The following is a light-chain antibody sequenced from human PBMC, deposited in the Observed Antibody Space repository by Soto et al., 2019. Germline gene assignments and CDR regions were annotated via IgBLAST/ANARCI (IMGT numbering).Light chain of an antibody. Sequence: QSVLTQPASVSGSPGQSITISCTGTSSDVGGSRYVSWYQQHPGEAPKLLIYEITSRPSGISSRFSGSKSGNTASLTISGLQAEDEADYYCSSYTINNTPVVFGGGTKLTVL. CDR3: SSYTINNTPVV. J-gene: IGLJ2*01. V-gene: IGLV2-14*01. CDR2: EIT. CDR1: SSDVGGSRY.